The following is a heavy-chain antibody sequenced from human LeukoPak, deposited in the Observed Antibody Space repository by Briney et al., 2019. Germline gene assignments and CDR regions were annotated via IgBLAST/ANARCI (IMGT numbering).Heavy chain of an antibody. J-gene: IGHJ4*02. CDR1: GFTFSNSA. Sequence: PGGSLRLSCAASGFTFSNSAMSWVRQAPGKGLEWVSGISISGGTTYYAASVKGRFTISRDNSKNTVYLQLNSLRAEDTAVYYCAKEEVPNDYWGQGTLVTDSS. V-gene: IGHV3-23*01. CDR3: AKEEVPNDY. CDR2: ISISGGTT. D-gene: IGHD1-1*01.